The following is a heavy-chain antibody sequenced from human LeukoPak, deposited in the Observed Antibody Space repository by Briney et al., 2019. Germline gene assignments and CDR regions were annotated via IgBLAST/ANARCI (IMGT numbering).Heavy chain of an antibody. CDR3: ARDLSAAFDF. D-gene: IGHD6-19*01. CDR2: LVYDERS. V-gene: IGHV3-33*01. J-gene: IGHJ5*01. Sequence: PGGSLRLSCAASVFPFSSYCMHWVRQAPGKGLEWVARLVYDERSDYADSVKGRFSISRDNSKNTLFLDMSDLRVEDTAVYYCARDLSAAFDFWGQGVLVTVSS. CDR1: VFPFSSYC.